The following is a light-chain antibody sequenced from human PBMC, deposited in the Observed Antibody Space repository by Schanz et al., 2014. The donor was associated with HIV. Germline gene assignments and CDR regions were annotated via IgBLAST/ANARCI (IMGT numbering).Light chain of an antibody. Sequence: QSALTQPASVSGSPGQSITISCTGTSSDVGGYNYASWYQHHPGKAPKLMIYDVSNRPSGVSNRFSGSKSGNTASLTISGLQAEDEADYYCCSFTSSNTLLFGGGTKLTVL. CDR2: DVS. V-gene: IGLV2-14*03. J-gene: IGLJ2*01. CDR1: SSDVGGYNY. CDR3: CSFTSSNTLL.